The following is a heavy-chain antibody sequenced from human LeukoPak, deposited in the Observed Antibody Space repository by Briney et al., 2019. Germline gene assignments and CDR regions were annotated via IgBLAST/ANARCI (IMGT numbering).Heavy chain of an antibody. J-gene: IGHJ4*02. CDR1: GYTFTGYY. CDR3: ARVRGSSWGAFDY. D-gene: IGHD6-13*01. V-gene: IGHV1-2*02. CDR2: INPNSGGT. Sequence: ASVKVSCKASGYTFTGYYMHWVRQAPGQGLEWMGWINPNSGGTNYAQKFQGRVTMTRDTSISTAHMELSRLRSDDTAVYYCARVRGSSWGAFDYWGQGTLVTVSS.